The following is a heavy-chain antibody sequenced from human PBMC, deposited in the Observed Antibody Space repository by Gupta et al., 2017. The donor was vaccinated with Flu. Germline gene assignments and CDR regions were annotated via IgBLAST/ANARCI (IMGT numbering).Heavy chain of an antibody. Sequence: EVQLVESGGGLVQPGGSLRLSCAASGVTFISYWIRWVRQAPGTELEWVANIKQDGSEKYYVDSLKGRFTISRDNAKNSLYLQMNSLRAEDTAVYYCARLNSVILKEAYDYWGQGTLVTVSS. CDR2: IKQDGSEK. CDR1: GVTFISYW. V-gene: IGHV3-7*02. CDR3: ARLNSVILKEAYDY. J-gene: IGHJ4*02. D-gene: IGHD2/OR15-2a*01.